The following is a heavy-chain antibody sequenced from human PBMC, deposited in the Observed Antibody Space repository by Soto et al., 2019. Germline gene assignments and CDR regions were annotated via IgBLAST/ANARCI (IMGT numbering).Heavy chain of an antibody. CDR3: AXDLGVWKGYLPDNWFDP. J-gene: IGHJ5*02. CDR1: GYTFTDYY. D-gene: IGHD3-22*01. CDR2: INPNSGGT. Sequence: ASVKVSCKASGYTFTDYYMHWLRQAPGQGLEWMGWINPNSGGTKTPHKFQGRVTMTRDTSITTAYMELTSLRSDDTAVYYCAXDLGVWKGYLPDNWFDPWGQGTLVTVSS. V-gene: IGHV1-2*02.